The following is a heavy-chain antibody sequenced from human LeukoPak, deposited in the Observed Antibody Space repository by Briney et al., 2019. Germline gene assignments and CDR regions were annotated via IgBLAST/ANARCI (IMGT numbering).Heavy chain of an antibody. D-gene: IGHD6-19*01. CDR2: VYSGGTT. J-gene: IGHJ6*02. Sequence: GGSLRLSCAASGFTVSDNYMSWVRQAPGKGLEWVSVVYSGGTTYYADPVKGRFTISRDNSKNTLYLQMSNLRAEDTAVYYCVRDRWPGLGDFWGQGTTVTVSS. CDR1: GFTVSDNY. V-gene: IGHV3-66*01. CDR3: VRDRWPGLGDF.